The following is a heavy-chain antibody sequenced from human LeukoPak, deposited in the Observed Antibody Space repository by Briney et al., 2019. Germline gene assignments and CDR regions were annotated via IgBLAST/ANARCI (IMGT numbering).Heavy chain of an antibody. J-gene: IGHJ4*02. V-gene: IGHV3-21*01. CDR3: AKDKNWNVCDY. CDR1: GFIFSSYS. CDR2: ISSSGSSI. D-gene: IGHD1-1*01. Sequence: GGSLRLSCAASGFIFSSYSMNWVRQAPGKGLEWVSSISSSGSSIYYTDSVKGRFTISRDNANNFLYLQMNSLRAEDTAVYYCAKDKNWNVCDYWGRGTLVTVSS.